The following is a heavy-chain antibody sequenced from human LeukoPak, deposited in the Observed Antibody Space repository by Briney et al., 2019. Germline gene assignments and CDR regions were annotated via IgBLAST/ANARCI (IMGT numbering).Heavy chain of an antibody. CDR2: INPNIGGT. J-gene: IGHJ5*02. Sequence: GASVKVSCKTSGSTFTAYSMHWVRQAPGQGLEWMGWINPNIGGTNYAQKFQGRVTMTRDTSISTDYMELSRLTSDDTAVYYCARDILTGYYISGGWFDPWGQGTLVTVSS. CDR1: GSTFTAYS. CDR3: ARDILTGYYISGGWFDP. D-gene: IGHD3-9*01. V-gene: IGHV1-2*02.